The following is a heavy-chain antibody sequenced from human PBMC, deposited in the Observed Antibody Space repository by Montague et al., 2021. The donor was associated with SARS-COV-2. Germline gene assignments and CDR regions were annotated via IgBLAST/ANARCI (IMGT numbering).Heavy chain of an antibody. V-gene: IGHV3-74*01. CDR3: ARDIVAPYYFDY. CDR1: GFTFSSYW. CDR2: INSDGSST. D-gene: IGHD5-12*01. J-gene: IGHJ4*02. Sequence: SLRLSCAASGFTFSSYWMHWFRQAPGKGLVWVSRINSDGSSTSYADSVKGRFTISRDNAKNTLYLQMNSLRAEDTAVYYCARDIVAPYYFDYWGQGTLVTVSS.